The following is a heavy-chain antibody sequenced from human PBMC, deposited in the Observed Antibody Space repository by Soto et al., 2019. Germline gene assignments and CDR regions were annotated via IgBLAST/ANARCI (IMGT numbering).Heavy chain of an antibody. CDR3: AATPSDCTNGVCYPKTFFDY. Sequence: ASVKVSCKASGFTFTSSAVQWVRQARGQRLEWIGWIVVGSGNTNYAQKFQERVTITRDMSTSTAYMELSSLRSEDTAVYYCAATPSDCTNGVCYPKTFFDYWGQATLVTVSS. CDR2: IVVGSGNT. J-gene: IGHJ4*02. V-gene: IGHV1-58*01. CDR1: GFTFTSSA. D-gene: IGHD2-8*01.